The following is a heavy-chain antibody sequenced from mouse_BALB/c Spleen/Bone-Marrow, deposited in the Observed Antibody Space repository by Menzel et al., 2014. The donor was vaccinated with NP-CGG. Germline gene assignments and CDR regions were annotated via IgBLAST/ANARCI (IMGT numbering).Heavy chain of an antibody. D-gene: IGHD3-1*01. Sequence: EVKLVESGTVLARPGASVKMSCKASGYTFTSYWMHWVKQRPGQGLEWIGTIYPGNSDTTYNQKFKGKAKLTAVTSTSTAFMELRSLTNEDSAVYYCTTLARNYFDYWGQGTTLTVSS. CDR1: GYTFTSYW. CDR2: IYPGNSDT. J-gene: IGHJ2*01. V-gene: IGHV1-5*01. CDR3: TTLARNYFDY.